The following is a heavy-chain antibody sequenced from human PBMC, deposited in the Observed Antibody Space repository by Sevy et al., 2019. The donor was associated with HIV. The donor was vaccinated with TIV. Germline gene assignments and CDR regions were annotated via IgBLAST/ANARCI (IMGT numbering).Heavy chain of an antibody. CDR3: RRADGLTIHPFDY. D-gene: IGHD2-2*02. V-gene: IGHV3-74*01. CDR2: INSDGSST. J-gene: IGHJ4*02. Sequence: GGSLRLSCAASGFTFSSYWMHWVRQVPGKGLVWFSRINSDGSSTTYADSVKGRFTISRDDAKNTLYLQMNRLRAEDTVLYYCRRADGLTIHPFDYWGQGTLVTVSS. CDR1: GFTFSSYW.